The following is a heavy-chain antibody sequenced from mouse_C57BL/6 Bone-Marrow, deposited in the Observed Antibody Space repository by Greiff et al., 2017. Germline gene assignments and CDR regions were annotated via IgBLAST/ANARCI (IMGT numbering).Heavy chain of an antibody. Sequence: EVKLVESGGGLVQPKGSLKLSCAASGFSFNTYAMNWVRQAPGKGLEWVARIRSKSNNYATYYADSVKDRFTISRDDSESMLYLQMNNLKTEDTYMYYCVGHPSPGYYAMDYWGQGTSVTVSS. CDR3: VGHPSPGYYAMDY. J-gene: IGHJ4*01. V-gene: IGHV10-1*01. CDR1: GFSFNTYA. CDR2: IRSKSNNYAT.